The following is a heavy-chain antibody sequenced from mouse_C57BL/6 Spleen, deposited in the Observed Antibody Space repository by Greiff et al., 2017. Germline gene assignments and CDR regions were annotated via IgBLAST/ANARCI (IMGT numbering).Heavy chain of an antibody. D-gene: IGHD2-2*01. CDR3: VAMVTTRDFDV. Sequence: VKLMESGPELVKPGASVKISCKASGYAFSSSWMNWVKQRPGKGLEWIGRIYPGDGDTNYNGKFKGKATLTADKSSSTAYMQLSSLTSEDSAVYFCVAMVTTRDFDVWGTGTTVTVSS. CDR2: IYPGDGDT. J-gene: IGHJ1*03. V-gene: IGHV1-82*01. CDR1: GYAFSSSW.